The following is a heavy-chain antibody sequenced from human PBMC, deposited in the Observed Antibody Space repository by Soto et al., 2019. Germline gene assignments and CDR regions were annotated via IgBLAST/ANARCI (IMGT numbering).Heavy chain of an antibody. J-gene: IGHJ6*02. CDR2: IYYSGST. V-gene: IGHV4-59*01. CDR1: GGSISSYY. Sequence: PSETLSLTCTVSGGSISSYYWSWIRQPPGKGLEWIGYIYYSGSTNYNPSLKSRVTISVDTSKNQFSLKLSSVTAADTAVYYCARVGVRGVIRDYYYGMDVRGQGTTVTVSS. D-gene: IGHD3-10*01. CDR3: ARVGVRGVIRDYYYGMDV.